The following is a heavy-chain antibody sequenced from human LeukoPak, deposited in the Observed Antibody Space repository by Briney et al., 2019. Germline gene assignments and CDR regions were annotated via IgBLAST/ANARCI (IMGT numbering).Heavy chain of an antibody. D-gene: IGHD2-21*01. CDR1: GGTFSSYT. Sequence: ASVKVSCKASGGTFSSYTISWVRQAPGQGLEWMGGIIPIFGTANYAQKFQGRVTITADESTSTAYMELSSLRSEDTAVYYCARDRGTRITSIGHYYYYYMDVWGKGTTVTVSS. J-gene: IGHJ6*03. CDR2: IIPIFGTA. V-gene: IGHV1-69*13. CDR3: ARDRGTRITSIGHYYYYYMDV.